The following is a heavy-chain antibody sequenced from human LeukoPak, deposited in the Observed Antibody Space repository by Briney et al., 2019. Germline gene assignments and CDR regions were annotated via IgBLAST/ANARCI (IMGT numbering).Heavy chain of an antibody. V-gene: IGHV3-23*01. Sequence: PGGSLRLSCAASGFTFSSYAMSWVRQAPGKGLEWVSAISGSGGSTYYADSVKGRFTISRDNSKNTLYPQMNSLRAEDTAVYYCAKERYYYDSSGYYYRDYFDYWGQGTLVTVSS. J-gene: IGHJ4*02. D-gene: IGHD3-22*01. CDR1: GFTFSSYA. CDR3: AKERYYYDSSGYYYRDYFDY. CDR2: ISGSGGST.